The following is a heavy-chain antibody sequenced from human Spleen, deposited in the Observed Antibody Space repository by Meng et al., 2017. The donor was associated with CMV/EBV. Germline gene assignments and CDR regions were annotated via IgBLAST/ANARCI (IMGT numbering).Heavy chain of an antibody. Sequence: GESLKISCAASGFTFSPYSMSWVRQAPGKGLEWVSSISSSGSYIHYADSVKGRFTISRDNAKNSLYLQMNSLRVEDTALYYCARDNGVGVAALFLHWGQGTMVTVSS. J-gene: IGHJ3*01. CDR2: ISSSGSYI. V-gene: IGHV3-21*06. D-gene: IGHD2-15*01. CDR3: ARDNGVGVAALFLH. CDR1: GFTFSPYS.